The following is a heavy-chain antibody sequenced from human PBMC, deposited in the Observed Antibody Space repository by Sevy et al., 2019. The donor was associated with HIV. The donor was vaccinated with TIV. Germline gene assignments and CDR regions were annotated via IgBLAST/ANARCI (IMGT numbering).Heavy chain of an antibody. D-gene: IGHD3-16*02. J-gene: IGHJ4*02. V-gene: IGHV1-69*13. CDR2: ILPVFGTT. CDR1: GGTFSNHI. CDR3: AKGMEVSFMLSQVPLTALES. Sequence: ASVKVSCQTSGGTFSNHIIHWVRQAPGHEFEWVGGILPVFGTTNYAQRFRGRVTFAADDSTRTHYMELSSLRSDDTAFYYCAKGMEVSFMLSQVPLTALESWGQGTLVTVSS.